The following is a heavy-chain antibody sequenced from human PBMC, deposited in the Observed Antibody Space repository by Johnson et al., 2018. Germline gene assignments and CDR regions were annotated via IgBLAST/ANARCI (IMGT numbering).Heavy chain of an antibody. CDR2: INSDGSST. J-gene: IGHJ1*01. V-gene: IGHV3-74*01. Sequence: VQLVESGGGVVQPGRSLRLSCAASGFTFSSYWMHWVRPAPGKGLVWVSRINSDGSSTSYADSVKGRFTISRDNSKNTLYLQMNSLRAEDTAVYYCARDQGQQLVTRDFQHWGQGTLVTVSS. CDR1: GFTFSSYW. CDR3: ARDQGQQLVTRDFQH. D-gene: IGHD6-13*01.